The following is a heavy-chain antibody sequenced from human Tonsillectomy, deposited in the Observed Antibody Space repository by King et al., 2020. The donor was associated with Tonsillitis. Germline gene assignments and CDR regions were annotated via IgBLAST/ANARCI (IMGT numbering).Heavy chain of an antibody. CDR3: ARYISGTFDY. J-gene: IGHJ4*02. CDR2: MYSSGTI. V-gene: IGHV4-39*01. CDR1: GGPISSGDHY. D-gene: IGHD6-19*01. Sequence: QLQESGPGVVKPSETLSLTCTVSGGPISSGDHYWAWIGQPPGKGLEWFGYMYSSGTIFSNPSLKSRITISGGTSENRFSLKLSSVTAADTAVYFCARYISGTFDYWGQGALVTVSS.